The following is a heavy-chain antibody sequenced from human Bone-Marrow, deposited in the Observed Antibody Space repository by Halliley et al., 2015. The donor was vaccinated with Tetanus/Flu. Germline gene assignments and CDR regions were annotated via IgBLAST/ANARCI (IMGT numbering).Heavy chain of an antibody. V-gene: IGHV4-59*08. Sequence: LRLSCSVSGTSINSDYWNWIRQPPGKGLEWIGYIYYSGRTTYNPSLRSRVTISLDTSKKQFSLNLTSVTAADTAVYYCARGYNYGIDVWGQGTTVIVSS. CDR2: IYYSGRT. CDR3: ARGYNYGIDV. CDR1: GTSINSDY. J-gene: IGHJ6*02.